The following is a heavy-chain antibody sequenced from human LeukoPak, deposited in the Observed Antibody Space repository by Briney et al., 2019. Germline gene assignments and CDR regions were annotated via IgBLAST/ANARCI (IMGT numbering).Heavy chain of an antibody. D-gene: IGHD3-10*01. CDR1: GFSFHDYT. CDR3: AKDERMVRGPYGMDV. V-gene: IGHV3-43*01. CDR2: ITRDGGYT. Sequence: PGGSLRLSCAASGFSFHDYTLHWLRQAPGKGLELVSLITRDGGYTYYADSVKGRFTISRDISKNSLYLQMNSLRAEDTAVYSCAKDERMVRGPYGMDVWGQGTTVSVSS. J-gene: IGHJ6*02.